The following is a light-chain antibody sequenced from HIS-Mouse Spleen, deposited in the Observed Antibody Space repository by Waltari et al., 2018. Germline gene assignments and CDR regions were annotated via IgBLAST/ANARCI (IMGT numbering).Light chain of an antibody. CDR3: QVWDSSSDHVV. CDR1: NVGRTR. CDR2: DDS. Sequence: SYVLTQPPSVSVAPGKTARITGGGNNVGRTRVHWYQQKPGQAPVLVVYDDSDRPSGIPERFSGSNSGNTATLTISRVEAGDEADYYCQVWDSSSDHVVFGGGTKLTVL. J-gene: IGLJ2*01. V-gene: IGLV3-21*03.